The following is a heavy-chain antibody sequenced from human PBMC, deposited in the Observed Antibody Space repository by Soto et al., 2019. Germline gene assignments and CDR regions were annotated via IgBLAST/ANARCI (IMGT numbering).Heavy chain of an antibody. J-gene: IGHJ4*02. Sequence: QVQLVQSGAEVKKSGASVKVSCKASGYTFTTYDINWVRQATGQGLEWMGWMNPDSGNTGYAQKFQGRVTMTRNTSISTANMELSSLRSEDTALYYCARYYSSSSSFDCWGQGTLVIVSS. D-gene: IGHD6-6*01. V-gene: IGHV1-8*01. CDR2: MNPDSGNT. CDR1: GYTFTTYD. CDR3: ARYYSSSSSFDC.